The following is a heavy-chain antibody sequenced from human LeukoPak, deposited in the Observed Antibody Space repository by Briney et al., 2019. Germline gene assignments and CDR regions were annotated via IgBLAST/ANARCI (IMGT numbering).Heavy chain of an antibody. D-gene: IGHD3-22*01. CDR1: GFTFSSYA. CDR2: ISGSGGST. V-gene: IGHV3-23*01. CDR3: AKAPRITMIVVVIFDY. J-gene: IGHJ4*02. Sequence: GGSLRLSCAASGFTFSSYAMSWVRQAPGKGLERVSAISGSGGSTYYADSVKGRFTISRDNSKNTLYLQMNSLRAEDTAVYYCAKAPRITMIVVVIFDYWGQGTLVTVSS.